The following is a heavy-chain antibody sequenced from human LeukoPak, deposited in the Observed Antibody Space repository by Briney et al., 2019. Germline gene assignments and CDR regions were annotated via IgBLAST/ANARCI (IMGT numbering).Heavy chain of an antibody. J-gene: IGHJ4*02. CDR2: IIPMIGKP. D-gene: IGHD2-15*01. CDR1: GGTFSSYG. Sequence: ASANVSSKASGGTFSSYGISWVRQAPGQGLEWMGRIIPMIGKPNYAQKFQGRVTITADKSTRTAYMEMNGLISEDTAVYYCAREESAVVAATHSFDDWGQATLAAVSA. V-gene: IGHV1-69*04. CDR3: AREESAVVAATHSFDD.